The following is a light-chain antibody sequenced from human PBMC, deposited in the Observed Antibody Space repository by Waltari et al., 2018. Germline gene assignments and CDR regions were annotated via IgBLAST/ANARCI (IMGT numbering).Light chain of an antibody. J-gene: IGKJ1*01. CDR1: QSIRSW. V-gene: IGKV1-5*03. Sequence: DIQMTQSPSTLSASVGDRFTISCRASQSIRSWLAWYQQKPGKAPKLLIYKASTLESGVPSRFSGSGSGTEFTLTISRLQPDDFATYYCQQYDSFRTFGQGTKVEVK. CDR3: QQYDSFRT. CDR2: KAS.